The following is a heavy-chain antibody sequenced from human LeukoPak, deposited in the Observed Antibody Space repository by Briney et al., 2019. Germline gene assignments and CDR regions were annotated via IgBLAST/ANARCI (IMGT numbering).Heavy chain of an antibody. D-gene: IGHD6-19*01. J-gene: IGHJ4*02. Sequence: GGSLRLSCAASGFTFSSYGMHWVRQAPGKGLEWVAFIRYDGSNKYYADSVKGRFTISRDNSKNTLYLQMNSLRAEDTAVYYCATQQWLVRGGYFDYWGQGTLVTVSS. V-gene: IGHV3-30*02. CDR3: ATQQWLVRGGYFDY. CDR2: IRYDGSNK. CDR1: GFTFSSYG.